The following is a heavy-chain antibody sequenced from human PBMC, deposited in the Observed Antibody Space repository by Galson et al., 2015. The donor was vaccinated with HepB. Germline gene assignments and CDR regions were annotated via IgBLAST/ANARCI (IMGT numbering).Heavy chain of an antibody. CDR2: FRSKADGGTT. CDR1: GFTFTDAW. CDR3: TTGPEKSWSGDFDY. V-gene: IGHV3-15*01. D-gene: IGHD3-3*01. Sequence: SLRLSCAASGFTFTDAWMSWVRQAPGKGLEWVGRFRSKADGGTTDYAAPVKGRFTISRDDSKSMVYLLMNSLKIEDTAVYYCTTGPEKSWSGDFDYWGQGTLVTVSS. J-gene: IGHJ4*02.